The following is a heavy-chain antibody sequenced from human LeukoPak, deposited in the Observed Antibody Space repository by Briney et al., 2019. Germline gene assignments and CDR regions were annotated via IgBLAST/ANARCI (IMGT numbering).Heavy chain of an antibody. CDR2: INPNSGGT. J-gene: IGHJ3*02. V-gene: IGHV1-2*06. CDR3: ASWDWNYGRDAFDI. CDR1: GYTFTVYY. D-gene: IGHD1-7*01. Sequence: VASVKVSCKASGYTFTVYYMHWVRQAPGQGLEWMGRINPNSGGTNYAQKFQGRVTMTRDTSISTAHMELNRLRSDDTAVYYCASWDWNYGRDAFDIWGQGTMVTVSS.